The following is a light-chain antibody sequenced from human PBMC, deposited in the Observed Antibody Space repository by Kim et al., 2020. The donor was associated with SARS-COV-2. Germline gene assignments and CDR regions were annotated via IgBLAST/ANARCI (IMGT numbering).Light chain of an antibody. CDR1: QSVSSY. CDR3: QQRSKWPPT. CDR2: DAS. Sequence: EIVLTQSPAPLSLSPGERATLSCRASQSVSSYLAWYQQRPGQAPRLLIYDASNRATGIPARFSGSGSGIDFTLTISSLEPEDFAVYYCQQRSKWPPTFGGGTKVDIK. J-gene: IGKJ4*01. V-gene: IGKV3-11*01.